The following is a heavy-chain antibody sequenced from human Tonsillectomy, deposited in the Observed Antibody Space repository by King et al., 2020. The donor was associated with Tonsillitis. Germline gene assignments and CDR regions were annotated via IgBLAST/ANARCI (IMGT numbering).Heavy chain of an antibody. D-gene: IGHD2-15*01. J-gene: IGHJ6*02. V-gene: IGHV3-21*01. Sequence: VQLVESGGGLVKPGGSLRLSCAASGFTFSSYSMNWVRQSPGKGLEWVSSISSSSSYIYYADSVKGRFAISRDNAKHSLYLQMNSLRAEDTAVYYCARDCSGGSCYPYYHGMDVWGQGTTVTVSS. CDR2: ISSSSSYI. CDR3: ARDCSGGSCYPYYHGMDV. CDR1: GFTFSSYS.